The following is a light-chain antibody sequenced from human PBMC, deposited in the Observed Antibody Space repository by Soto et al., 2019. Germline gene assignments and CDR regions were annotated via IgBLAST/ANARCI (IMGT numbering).Light chain of an antibody. CDR2: GAS. V-gene: IGKV3-20*01. CDR1: QTINNNY. Sequence: EIVLTQSPGTLSLSPGERVTLSCKASQTINNNYVAWYQQRPGRAPRLLVYGASARATGIPDRFRGSGAGTDFTLTISRLEPEDFAVYYCQHHGDLIGFGGGTKVDIK. J-gene: IGKJ4*01. CDR3: QHHGDLIG.